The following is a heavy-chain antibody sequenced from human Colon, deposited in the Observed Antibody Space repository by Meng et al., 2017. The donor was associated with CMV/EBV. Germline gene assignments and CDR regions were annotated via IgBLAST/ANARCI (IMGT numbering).Heavy chain of an antibody. D-gene: IGHD3-22*01. Sequence: GESLKISCAASGFTVSSNYMSWVRQAPGKGLEWVSVIYSGGSTYYADSVKGRFTISRDNSKNTLYLQMNSLRAEDTAVYYCARVRGHVEGVGGHYYYDSSGYYYWGQGTLVTVSS. CDR1: GFTVSSNY. V-gene: IGHV3-66*02. J-gene: IGHJ4*02. CDR3: ARVRGHVEGVGGHYYYDSSGYYY. CDR2: IYSGGST.